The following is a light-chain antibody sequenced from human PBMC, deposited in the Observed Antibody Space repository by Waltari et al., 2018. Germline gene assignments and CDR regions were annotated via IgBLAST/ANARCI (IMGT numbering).Light chain of an antibody. CDR2: DVI. Sequence: QSALTQPPSASGSPGQSITISCTGTISDVGGFNSVSWYQDHPGQAPRVMIYDVIKRPSGVSDRFSASKSGNTASLTISGLQAEDEGDYYCSSQSTNSVVLFGGGTKLTVL. CDR1: ISDVGGFNS. J-gene: IGLJ3*02. CDR3: SSQSTNSVVL. V-gene: IGLV2-14*03.